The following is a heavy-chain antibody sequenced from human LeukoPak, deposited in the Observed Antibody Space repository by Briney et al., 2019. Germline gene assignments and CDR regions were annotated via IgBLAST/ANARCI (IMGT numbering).Heavy chain of an antibody. Sequence: SETLSLTCTVSGGPLSAYYWTWIRQPPGKGLEWIGYIYDTGNTNYNPSLKSRVTISVDTSKNQFSLKLTSVTATDTAVYYCASGETGSTLGGYWGQGTLVTASS. D-gene: IGHD1-1*01. J-gene: IGHJ4*02. CDR3: ASGETGSTLGGY. CDR2: IYDTGNT. V-gene: IGHV4-59*01. CDR1: GGPLSAYY.